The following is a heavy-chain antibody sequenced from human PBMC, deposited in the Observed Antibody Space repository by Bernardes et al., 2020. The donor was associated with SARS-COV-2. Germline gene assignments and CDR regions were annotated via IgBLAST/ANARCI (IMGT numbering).Heavy chain of an antibody. CDR3: TRSYGDYPDDS. J-gene: IGHJ4*02. CDR2: ISYSGST. V-gene: IGHV4-30-4*01. Sequence: SEALSLTCTVSGGSISSFDYYWRWLLQPPGKGLEWIGYISYSGSTYYNPSLKSRVYISVDTSKNQFSLNLSSVTAADTAVYYCTRSYGDYPDDSWGQGTLVTVSS. D-gene: IGHD4-17*01. CDR1: GGSISSFDYY.